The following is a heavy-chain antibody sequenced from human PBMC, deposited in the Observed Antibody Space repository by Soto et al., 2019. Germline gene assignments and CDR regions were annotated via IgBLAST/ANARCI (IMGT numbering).Heavy chain of an antibody. Sequence: VHLVESGGGLVQPGGSLRLSCAASGFNFSNHWMHWVRQRPAEGLVWVSRITSDGKSKAYAESVKGRFAISRDNAKNTLYLQMNGLTAEDPAVYYCARESGDWPLNWFDPWGQGTLVTVSS. CDR2: ITSDGKSK. CDR1: GFNFSNHW. J-gene: IGHJ5*02. CDR3: ARESGDWPLNWFDP. D-gene: IGHD2-21*02. V-gene: IGHV3-74*01.